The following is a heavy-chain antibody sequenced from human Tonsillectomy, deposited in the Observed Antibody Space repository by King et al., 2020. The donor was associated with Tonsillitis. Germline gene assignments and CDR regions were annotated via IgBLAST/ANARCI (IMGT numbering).Heavy chain of an antibody. CDR3: ARKRITMIVVVNDAFDI. J-gene: IGHJ3*02. V-gene: IGHV3-11*01. CDR2: ISSSCSTI. CDR1: GFTFSDYY. D-gene: IGHD3-22*01. Sequence: VQLVESGGGLVKPGGSLRLSCAASGFTFSDYYMSWIRQAPGKGLEWVSYISSSCSTIYYADSVKGRFTISRDNAKNSLYLQMNSLRAEDTAVYYCARKRITMIVVVNDAFDIWGQGTMVTVSS.